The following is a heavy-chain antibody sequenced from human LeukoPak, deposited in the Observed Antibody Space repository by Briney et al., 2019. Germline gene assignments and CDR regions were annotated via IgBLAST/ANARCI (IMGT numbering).Heavy chain of an antibody. D-gene: IGHD1-1*01. J-gene: IGHJ4*02. CDR1: GFTFSKFW. Sequence: GGSLRLSCAVSGFTFSKFWMSWVRQAPGRGLEWVANIHPEGNEKYHVESVKGRFTISRDNAKNLLFLQMNSLRVEDTAVYYCARGDDFSGDHWGQGTLVTVSS. CDR3: ARGDDFSGDH. CDR2: IHPEGNEK. V-gene: IGHV3-7*04.